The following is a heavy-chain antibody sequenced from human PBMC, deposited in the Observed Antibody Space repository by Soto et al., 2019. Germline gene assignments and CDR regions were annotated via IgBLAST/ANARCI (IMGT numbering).Heavy chain of an antibody. CDR3: ATLWSGYDPTSSYYYGLDV. V-gene: IGHV3-11*06. J-gene: IGHJ6*02. D-gene: IGHD3-3*01. CDR2: ISSRSDYT. Sequence: PGGSLRLSCAASGFTVSDHYMSWIRQAPGKGLEWISYISSRSDYTNYADSVKGRFTISRDNAKNSLFLQMNSLGAGDTAVYFCATLWSGYDPTSSYYYGLDVWGQGATVTVSS. CDR1: GFTVSDHY.